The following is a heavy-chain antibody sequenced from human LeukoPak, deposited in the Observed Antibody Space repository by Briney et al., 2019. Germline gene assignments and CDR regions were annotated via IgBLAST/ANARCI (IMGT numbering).Heavy chain of an antibody. CDR2: ISSRSTYI. CDR1: GFTFSTYT. Sequence: AGGSLRLSCAASGFTFSTYTMNWVRQAPGKGLEWVSSISSRSTYIYYADSVKGRFTISRDNARNSLYLQMNSLRAEDTAVYYCARGIAVAGTFDYWGQGTLVTVSS. CDR3: ARGIAVAGTFDY. V-gene: IGHV3-21*01. D-gene: IGHD6-19*01. J-gene: IGHJ4*02.